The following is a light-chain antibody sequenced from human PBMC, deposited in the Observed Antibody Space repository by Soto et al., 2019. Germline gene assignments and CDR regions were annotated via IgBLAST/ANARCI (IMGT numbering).Light chain of an antibody. CDR2: SNN. V-gene: IGLV1-44*01. Sequence: QSVLTQPPSASGTPGQRVTISCSGSSSNIGSNTVNWYQHLPRAAPKLLIHSNNQRPSGVPARFSASQSGTSASLPISGLHSEDEADYYCAVWDNSLNAHVFGTGTKVTVL. CDR1: SSNIGSNT. CDR3: AVWDNSLNAHV. J-gene: IGLJ1*01.